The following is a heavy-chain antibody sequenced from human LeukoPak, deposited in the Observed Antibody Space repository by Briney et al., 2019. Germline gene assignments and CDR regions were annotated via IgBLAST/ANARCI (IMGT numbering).Heavy chain of an antibody. CDR1: GINVSANY. J-gene: IGHJ4*02. Sequence: PGGSLRFSCAASGINVSANYMTWIRQAPGKGLKGVSLIYGAGAAYYAESVRGRFIISRDNSKNTLFLQMNSLRAEDTAVYYCVSSTGQQLIPYDYWGQGTHVAVSS. V-gene: IGHV3-66*02. D-gene: IGHD6-13*01. CDR2: IYGAGAA. CDR3: VSSTGQQLIPYDY.